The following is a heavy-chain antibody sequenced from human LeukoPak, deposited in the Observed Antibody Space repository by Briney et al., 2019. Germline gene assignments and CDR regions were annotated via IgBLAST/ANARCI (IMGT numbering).Heavy chain of an antibody. D-gene: IGHD3-10*01. Sequence: SVKVSCKASGGTFSSYAISWVRQAPGQGLEWMGGIIPIFGTANYAQKFQGRVTITADESTSTAYMELSSLRSEDTAVYYCARGQDLNGSGSFDRFDYWGQGTLVTVSS. J-gene: IGHJ4*02. CDR2: IIPIFGTA. CDR1: GGTFSSYA. V-gene: IGHV1-69*13. CDR3: ARGQDLNGSGSFDRFDY.